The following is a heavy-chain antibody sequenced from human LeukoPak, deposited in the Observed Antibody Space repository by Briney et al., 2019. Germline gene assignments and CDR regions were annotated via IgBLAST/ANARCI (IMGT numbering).Heavy chain of an antibody. CDR3: ARVAKERVGGVYYFDY. CDR1: GFTFSSYD. J-gene: IGHJ4*02. D-gene: IGHD1-1*01. V-gene: IGHV3-13*01. Sequence: GGSLRLSCAASGFTFSSYDMHWVRQATGKGLEWVSATGTAGDTYYPGSVKGRFTISRENAKNSLYLQMNSLRAEDTAVYYCARVAKERVGGVYYFDYWGQGTLVTVSS. CDR2: TGTAGDT.